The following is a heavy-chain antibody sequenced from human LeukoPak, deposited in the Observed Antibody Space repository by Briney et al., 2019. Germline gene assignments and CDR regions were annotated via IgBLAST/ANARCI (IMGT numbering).Heavy chain of an antibody. CDR1: GGSISSYY. V-gene: IGHV4-59*08. CDR3: ARQNPLDTAID. J-gene: IGHJ4*02. CDR2: IYYSGST. D-gene: IGHD5-18*01. Sequence: SETLSLTCAVSGGSISSYYWSWIRQPPGKGLEWIGYIYYSGSTNYNPSLKSRVTISVDTSKNQFSLKLSSVTAADTAVYYCARQNPLDTAIDWGQGTLVTVSS.